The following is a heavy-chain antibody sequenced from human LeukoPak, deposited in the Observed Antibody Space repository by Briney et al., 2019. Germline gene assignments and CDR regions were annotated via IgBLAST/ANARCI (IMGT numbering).Heavy chain of an antibody. J-gene: IGHJ4*02. CDR1: GFTFSSYA. CDR3: ARAGTGMGFDY. V-gene: IGHV3-21*01. CDR2: ISSSSSYI. Sequence: GGSLRLSCAASGFTFSSYAMHWVRQAPGKGLEWVSSISSSSSYIYYADSVKGRFTISRDNAKNSLYLQMNSLRAEDTAVYYCARAGTGMGFDYWGQGTLVTVSS. D-gene: IGHD1-1*01.